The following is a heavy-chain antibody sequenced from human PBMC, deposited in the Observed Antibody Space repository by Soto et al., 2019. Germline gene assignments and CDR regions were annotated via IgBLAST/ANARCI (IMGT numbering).Heavy chain of an antibody. V-gene: IGHV4-34*01. Sequence: PSETLSLTCAVYGGSFSGYYWSWIRQPPGKGLEWIGEINHSGSTNYNPSLKSRVTISVDTSKNQFSLKLSSVTAADTAVYYCARVPRKYSSSSGRGYYFDYWGQGTLVTVS. CDR3: ARVPRKYSSSSGRGYYFDY. D-gene: IGHD6-6*01. CDR1: GGSFSGYY. CDR2: INHSGST. J-gene: IGHJ4*02.